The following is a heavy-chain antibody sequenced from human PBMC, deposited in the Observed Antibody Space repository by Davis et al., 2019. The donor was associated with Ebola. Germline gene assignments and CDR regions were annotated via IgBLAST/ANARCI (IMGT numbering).Heavy chain of an antibody. CDR1: GGSISSYY. Sequence: PSETLSLTCTVSGGSISSYYWSWIRQPPGKGLEWIGYIYYSGSTNYNPSLKSRVTISVDTSKNQFSLKLSSVTAADTAVYYCARVTGYGSSGLDYWGQGTLVTVSS. CDR2: IYYSGST. J-gene: IGHJ4*02. D-gene: IGHD5-12*01. V-gene: IGHV4-59*01. CDR3: ARVTGYGSSGLDY.